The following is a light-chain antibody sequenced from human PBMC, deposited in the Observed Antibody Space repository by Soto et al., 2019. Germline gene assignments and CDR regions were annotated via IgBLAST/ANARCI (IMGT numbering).Light chain of an antibody. Sequence: QSVLTQPASVSGSPGQSITISCTGTSSDVGSYNLVSWYQHHPGKAPKLMIYDVSNRPSGVSNRFSGSKSGNTASLTISGLQAEDEADYYCSSYTSSSTPYVVFGGGTKLTVL. CDR1: SSDVGSYNL. J-gene: IGLJ2*01. V-gene: IGLV2-14*02. CDR2: DVS. CDR3: SSYTSSSTPYVV.